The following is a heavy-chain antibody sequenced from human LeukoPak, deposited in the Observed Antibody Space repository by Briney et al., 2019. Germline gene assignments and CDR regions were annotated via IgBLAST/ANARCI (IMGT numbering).Heavy chain of an antibody. V-gene: IGHV3-23*01. CDR2: ISGSGGST. CDR1: GFTFSSYA. J-gene: IGHJ4*02. Sequence: GSLRLSCAASGFTFSSYAMSWVRQAPGKGLEWVSAISGSGGSTYSADSVKGRFTISRGNSKNTLYLQMNSLRAEDTAVYYCAKGLYSSGWYFDYWGQGTLVTVSS. CDR3: AKGLYSSGWYFDY. D-gene: IGHD6-19*01.